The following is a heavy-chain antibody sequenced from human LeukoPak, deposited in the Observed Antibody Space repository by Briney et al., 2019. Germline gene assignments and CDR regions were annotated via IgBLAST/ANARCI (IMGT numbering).Heavy chain of an antibody. CDR3: ARDFIAVAGTIPGNDAFDI. CDR2: ISSSGSTI. Sequence: GGSLRLSCAASGFTFSSYEMNWVRQAPGKGLEWVSYISSSGSTIYYADSVKGRFTISRDNAKNSLYLQMNSLRAEDTAVYYCARDFIAVAGTIPGNDAFDIWGQGTMVTVSS. CDR1: GFTFSSYE. D-gene: IGHD6-19*01. V-gene: IGHV3-48*03. J-gene: IGHJ3*02.